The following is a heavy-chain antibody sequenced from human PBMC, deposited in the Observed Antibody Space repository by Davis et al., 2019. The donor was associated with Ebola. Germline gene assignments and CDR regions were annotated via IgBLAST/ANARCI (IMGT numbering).Heavy chain of an antibody. CDR2: INHSGST. J-gene: IGHJ5*02. CDR1: GFTFSSYS. D-gene: IGHD6-13*01. Sequence: MPGGSLRLSCAASGFTFSSYSMNWVRQPPGKGLEWIGEINHSGSTNYNPSLKSRVTISVDTSKNQFSLKLSSVTAADTAVYYCASRRRLLAAAGSSRWFDPWGQGTLVTVSS. V-gene: IGHV4-34*01. CDR3: ASRRRLLAAAGSSRWFDP.